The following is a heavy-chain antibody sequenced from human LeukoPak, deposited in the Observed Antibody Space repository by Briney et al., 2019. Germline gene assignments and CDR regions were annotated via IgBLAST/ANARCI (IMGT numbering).Heavy chain of an antibody. CDR1: GFTVSSNY. CDR2: ISGSGGST. J-gene: IGHJ5*02. V-gene: IGHV3-23*01. Sequence: AGGSLRLSCAASGFTVSSNYMSWVRQAPGKGLEWVPAISGSGGSTYYADSVKGRFTISRDNSKNTLYLQMNSLRAEDTAVYYCAKDSTGTVTPNWFDPWGQGTLVTVSS. D-gene: IGHD4-17*01. CDR3: AKDSTGTVTPNWFDP.